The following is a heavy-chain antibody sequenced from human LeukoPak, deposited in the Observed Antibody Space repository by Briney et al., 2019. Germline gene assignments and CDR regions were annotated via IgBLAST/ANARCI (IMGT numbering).Heavy chain of an antibody. Sequence: GGSLRLSCVASGFTFSSHAMSWVRQAPGKGLEWVSTVGTGFDTYYTDSVKGRFTISRDNSKNTLSLQMSSLRAEDTAVYYCAKSHPSGWLRFDYWGQGTLVTVSS. V-gene: IGHV3-23*01. D-gene: IGHD6-19*01. CDR1: GFTFSSHA. J-gene: IGHJ4*02. CDR3: AKSHPSGWLRFDY. CDR2: VGTGFDT.